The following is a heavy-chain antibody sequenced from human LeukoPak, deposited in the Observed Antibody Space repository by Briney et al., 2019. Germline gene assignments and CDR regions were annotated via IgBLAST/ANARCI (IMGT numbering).Heavy chain of an antibody. CDR3: ARGGSLVGTTPHDTFDI. V-gene: IGHV4-59*01. CDR1: GGSISSYY. J-gene: IGHJ3*02. CDR2: IYYSGIT. D-gene: IGHD1-26*01. Sequence: SETLSLTCTVSGGSISSYYWSWIRQPPGKGLEWIGYIYYSGITNYNPSLKSRVAISVDTSKNQVSLRLSSVTAADTAVYYCARGGSLVGTTPHDTFDIWGQGTVVTVS.